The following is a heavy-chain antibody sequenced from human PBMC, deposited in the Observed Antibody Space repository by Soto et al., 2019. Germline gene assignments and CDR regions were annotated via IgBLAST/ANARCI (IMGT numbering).Heavy chain of an antibody. V-gene: IGHV5-51*01. CDR1: GYSFTTYW. J-gene: IGHJ4*01. D-gene: IGHD5-18*01. Sequence: PGASLKISCKRSGYSFTTYWIAWVRQMPEKGLEWVGIIYPGDSDTRYSPSFEGNVTISVDKSISTAFLQWNILMASDNTIYYCARNSTSTPKNYWGQGTLVAVAS. CDR2: IYPGDSDT. CDR3: ARNSTSTPKNY.